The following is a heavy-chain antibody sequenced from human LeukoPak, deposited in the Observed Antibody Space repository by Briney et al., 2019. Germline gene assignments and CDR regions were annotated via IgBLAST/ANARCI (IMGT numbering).Heavy chain of an antibody. V-gene: IGHV3-30*18. CDR3: AKQKESFLAFDY. Sequence: PGRSLRLSCAASGFTFSSYGMHWVRQTPGEGLEWVAVITYDGSNKYYTDSVKGRFTISRDNSKNTLYLQMNSLRPEDTAVYYCAKQKESFLAFDYWGQGTLVTVSS. CDR1: GFTFSSYG. D-gene: IGHD3-3*01. CDR2: ITYDGSNK. J-gene: IGHJ4*02.